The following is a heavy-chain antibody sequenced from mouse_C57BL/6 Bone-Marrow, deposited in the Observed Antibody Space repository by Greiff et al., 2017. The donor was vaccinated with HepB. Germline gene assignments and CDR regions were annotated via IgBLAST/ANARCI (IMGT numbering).Heavy chain of an antibody. CDR3: ALYGNYVSYAMDY. CDR2: INPSSGYT. Sequence: QVQLQQSGAELAKPGASVKLSCKASGYTFTSYWMHWVNQRPGQGLEWIGYINPSSGYTKYNQKFKDKATLTADKSSSTAYMQLSSLTYEDSAVYYCALYGNYVSYAMDYWGQGTSVTVSS. J-gene: IGHJ4*01. CDR1: GYTFTSYW. V-gene: IGHV1-7*01. D-gene: IGHD2-1*01.